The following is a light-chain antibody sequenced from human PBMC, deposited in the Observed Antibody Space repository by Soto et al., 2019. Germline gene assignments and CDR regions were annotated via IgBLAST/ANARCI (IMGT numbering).Light chain of an antibody. Sequence: DIQMTQSPSSLSASIGDRVTITCRASQGTSTYLAWYQQKPGKVPKLLIYAASTLQSGVPSRFSGSGSGTDFTLTINNLQPEDVATFYCQKHNGAPFTFGPGTKVDIK. V-gene: IGKV1-27*01. CDR2: AAS. CDR3: QKHNGAPFT. J-gene: IGKJ3*01. CDR1: QGTSTY.